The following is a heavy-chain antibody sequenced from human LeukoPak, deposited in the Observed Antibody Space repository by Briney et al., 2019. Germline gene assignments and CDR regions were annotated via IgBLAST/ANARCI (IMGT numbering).Heavy chain of an antibody. D-gene: IGHD3-10*01. J-gene: IGHJ4*02. V-gene: IGHV3-7*01. Sequence: PGGSLRLSCAASGFIFTTYWMSWVRQAPGKGLEWVANIKQDGTEKYYVDSVKGRFTISRENAENSLYLQMNSLRVGDTAVYYCAKLAKYFYGSETYYFFEHWGQGTPVTASS. CDR1: GFIFTTYW. CDR3: AKLAKYFYGSETYYFFEH. CDR2: IKQDGTEK.